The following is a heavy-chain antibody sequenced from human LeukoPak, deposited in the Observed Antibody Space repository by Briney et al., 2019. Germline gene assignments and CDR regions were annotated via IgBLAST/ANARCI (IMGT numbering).Heavy chain of an antibody. Sequence: GGSLRLSCAASGFTFSDYYMSWVRQAPGEGLEWVSYISSSGSTIYYTDSVKGRFTISRDNAKNSLYLQMNSLRAEDTAVYYCARANRRFKQQQFDPWGQGTLVTVSS. D-gene: IGHD6-13*01. CDR2: ISSSGSTI. J-gene: IGHJ5*02. CDR1: GFTFSDYY. V-gene: IGHV3-11*01. CDR3: ARANRRFKQQQFDP.